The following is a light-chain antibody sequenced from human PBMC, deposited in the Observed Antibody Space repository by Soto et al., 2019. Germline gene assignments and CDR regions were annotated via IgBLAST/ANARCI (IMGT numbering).Light chain of an antibody. CDR1: QSIGSW. Sequence: DIQMTQSPSTLSASVGDRVTITCRASQSIGSWLAWYQQKAGKAPKLLIYDVSSLESGVPSRFSGSGSGTEFSLTISSLQPDDFATYYCQQYESISKTFGQGTKVEIK. CDR3: QQYESISKT. V-gene: IGKV1-5*01. CDR2: DVS. J-gene: IGKJ1*01.